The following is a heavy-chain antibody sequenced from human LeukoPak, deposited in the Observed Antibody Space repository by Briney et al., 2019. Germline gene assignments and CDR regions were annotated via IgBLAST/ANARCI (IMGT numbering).Heavy chain of an antibody. CDR2: IYSGGIT. CDR3: ASYNPYY. V-gene: IGHV3-53*01. CDR1: GFTFSSYS. J-gene: IGHJ4*02. Sequence: GGSLRLSCAASGFTFSSYSMNWVRQAPGKGLEWVSVIYSGGITYYADSVKGRFTISRDNSKKTIYLQMNSLRAEDTAVYYCASYNPYYWGQGTLVTVSS. D-gene: IGHD1-1*01.